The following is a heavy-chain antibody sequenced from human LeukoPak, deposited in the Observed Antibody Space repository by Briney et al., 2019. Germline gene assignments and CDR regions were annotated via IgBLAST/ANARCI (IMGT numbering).Heavy chain of an antibody. CDR2: IYTSGST. CDR3: AREGYYYGSGSYNWFDP. D-gene: IGHD3-10*01. Sequence: PSETLSLTCTVSGGSISSGSYYWSWIRQPAGKGLEWIGRIYTSGSTNYNPSLKSRVTISVDTSKNQFSLKLSSVTAADTAVYYCAREGYYYGSGSYNWFDPWGQGTLVTVSS. V-gene: IGHV4-61*02. CDR1: GGSISSGSYY. J-gene: IGHJ5*02.